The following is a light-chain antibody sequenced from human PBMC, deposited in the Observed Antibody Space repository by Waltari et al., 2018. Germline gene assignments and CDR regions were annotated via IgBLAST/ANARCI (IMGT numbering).Light chain of an antibody. V-gene: IGKV4-1*01. CDR2: WAS. CDR3: QQYYTAPWT. CDR1: QSVFYSSDNKNY. J-gene: IGKJ1*01. Sequence: DIVMPQSPDSVAVSLGERATISCKSGQSVFYSSDNKNYLAWYQQRPGQPPTLLIYWASTRESGVPDRFSGSGSGTDFTLTISSLQAEDVAVYYCQQYYTAPWTFGQGTKVEI.